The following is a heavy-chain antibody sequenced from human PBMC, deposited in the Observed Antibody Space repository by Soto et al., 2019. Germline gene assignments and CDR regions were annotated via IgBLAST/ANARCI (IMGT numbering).Heavy chain of an antibody. D-gene: IGHD6-6*01. CDR1: GGSISSYY. Sequence: PSETLSLTCSIFGGSISSYYWTWIRQPPGKGLEWIGNVYYTGSTNYSPSLKSRVTISIDTSKNQFSLQLTSVTAADTAMYYCTTRPSSVGWFDPWGQGALVTVS. CDR3: TTRPSSVGWFDP. J-gene: IGHJ5*02. V-gene: IGHV4-59*01. CDR2: VYYTGST.